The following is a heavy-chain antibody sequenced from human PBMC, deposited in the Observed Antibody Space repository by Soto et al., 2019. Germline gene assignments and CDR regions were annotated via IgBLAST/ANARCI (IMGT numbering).Heavy chain of an antibody. CDR3: ARSDYGEFDS. V-gene: IGHV4-59*01. J-gene: IGHJ4*02. D-gene: IGHD3-10*01. CDR2: IHFGGTT. Sequence: SETLSLTCTVSGGSMGNYFWNWIRQPPGKGLEWIAYIHFGGTTNYNPSLKSRVAISMDMSTNQLSLKLNSVTGADTALYYCARSDYGEFDSWGQGILVTVSS. CDR1: GGSMGNYF.